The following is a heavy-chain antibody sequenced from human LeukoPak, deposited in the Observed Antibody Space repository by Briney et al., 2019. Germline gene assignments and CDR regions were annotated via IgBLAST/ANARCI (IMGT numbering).Heavy chain of an antibody. CDR2: ISYDGSNK. CDR3: AKGHRAYYGYYYYGMDV. J-gene: IGHJ6*02. CDR1: GFTFSSYG. Sequence: PGGSLRLSCAASGFTFSSYGMHWVRQAPGKGLEWVAVISYDGSNKYYADSVKGRFTISRDNSKNTLYLQMNSLRAEDTAVYYCAKGHRAYYGYYYYGMDVWGQGTTVTVSS. D-gene: IGHD2/OR15-2a*01. V-gene: IGHV3-30*18.